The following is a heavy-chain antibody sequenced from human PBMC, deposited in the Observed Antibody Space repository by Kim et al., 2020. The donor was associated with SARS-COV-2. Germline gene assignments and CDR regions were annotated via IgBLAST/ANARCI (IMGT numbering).Heavy chain of an antibody. CDR1: GGSFSGYY. CDR2: INHSGST. J-gene: IGHJ4*02. CDR3: ARALKRYCSSTSCYMGGLYFDY. V-gene: IGHV4-34*01. D-gene: IGHD2-2*01. Sequence: SETLSLTCAVYGGSFSGYYWSWIRQPPGKGLEWIGEINHSGSTNYNPSLKSRVTISVDTSKNQFSLKLSSVTAADTAVYYCARALKRYCSSTSCYMGGLYFDYWGQGTLVTVSS.